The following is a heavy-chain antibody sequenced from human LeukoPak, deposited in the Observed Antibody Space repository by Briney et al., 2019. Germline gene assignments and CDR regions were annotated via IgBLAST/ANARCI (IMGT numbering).Heavy chain of an antibody. J-gene: IGHJ4*02. CDR2: ISSSSSYT. CDR3: ARLGVRGSFDY. CDR1: GFTFSDYY. D-gene: IGHD3-10*01. Sequence: GGSLRLSCAASGFTFSDYYMSWLRQAPGKGLEWVSYISSSSSYTNYADSVKGRFTISRDNAKNSLYLQMNSLRAEDTAVYYCARLGVRGSFDYWGQGTLVTVSS. V-gene: IGHV3-11*06.